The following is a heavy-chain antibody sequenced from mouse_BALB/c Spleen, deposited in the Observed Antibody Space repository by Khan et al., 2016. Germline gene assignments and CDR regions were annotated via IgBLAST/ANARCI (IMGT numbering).Heavy chain of an antibody. J-gene: IGHJ3*01. CDR1: AFTFTDYY. CDR3: ASLTGTIAY. CDR2: IRNKAGGYTT. D-gene: IGHD4-1*01. V-gene: IGHV7-3*02. Sequence: EVELVESGGGLVQTGGSLRLSCATSAFTFTDYYMTWVRQPPGKALEWLGFIRNKAGGYTTEYSASVKGRFTISRDNSQSILYLQMNTLRAEDSATYYGASLTGTIAYWGQGTLVTVSA.